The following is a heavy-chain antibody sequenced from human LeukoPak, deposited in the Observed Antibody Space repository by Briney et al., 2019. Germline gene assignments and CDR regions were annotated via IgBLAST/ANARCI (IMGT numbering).Heavy chain of an antibody. CDR3: ARGDKSSGWYFFDY. Sequence: GGSLRLSCAASGFTFGTYTMNWVRQAPGKGLEWVSSISSSSSYIYYADSVKGRFTISRDNAKNSLYLQMNSLRAEDTAVYYCARGDKSSGWYFFDYWGQGTLVTASS. V-gene: IGHV3-21*01. J-gene: IGHJ4*02. CDR2: ISSSSSYI. CDR1: GFTFGTYT. D-gene: IGHD6-19*01.